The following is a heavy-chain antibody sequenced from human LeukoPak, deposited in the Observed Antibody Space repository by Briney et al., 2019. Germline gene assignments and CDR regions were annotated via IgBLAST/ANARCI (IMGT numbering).Heavy chain of an antibody. Sequence: GRSLRLSCVASGSTFNTYAIHWVRQAPGKGLEWVAVISYDGSNTYYEDSVKGRFTISRDNSKNTLYLQMNSLRAEDMAVYYCARDDYSGDGCYGADAFDIWGQGTKVTVSS. CDR3: ARDDYSGDGCYGADAFDI. J-gene: IGHJ3*02. V-gene: IGHV3-30-3*01. D-gene: IGHD2-15*01. CDR1: GSTFNTYA. CDR2: ISYDGSNT.